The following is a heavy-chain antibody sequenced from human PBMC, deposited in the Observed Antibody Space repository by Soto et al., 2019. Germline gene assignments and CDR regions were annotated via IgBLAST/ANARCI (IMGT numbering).Heavy chain of an antibody. CDR1: GFTFSSYA. J-gene: IGHJ6*02. Sequence: GSLRLSCAASGFTFSSYAMSWVRQAPGKGLEWVSAISGSGGSTYYADSVKGRFTISRDNSKNTLYLQMNSLRAEDTAVYYCAGRLYYDFWSGYYTPGYYYYGMDVWGQGTTVTVSS. V-gene: IGHV3-23*01. CDR2: ISGSGGST. CDR3: AGRLYYDFWSGYYTPGYYYYGMDV. D-gene: IGHD3-3*01.